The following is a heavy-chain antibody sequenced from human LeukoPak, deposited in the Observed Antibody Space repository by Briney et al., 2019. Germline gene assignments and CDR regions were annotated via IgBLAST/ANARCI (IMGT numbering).Heavy chain of an antibody. CDR2: FYYTGST. V-gene: IGHV4-39*01. Sequence: SETLSLTCSVSGGSISSSSYYWGWIRQPPGKGLEWIGNFYYTGSTYYNPSLKSRVTISVDTSKNQFSLKLSSVTAADTAVYYCASHNYDDGSGFGYWGQGTLVTVSS. CDR1: GGSISSSSYY. J-gene: IGHJ4*02. D-gene: IGHD3-22*01. CDR3: ASHNYDDGSGFGY.